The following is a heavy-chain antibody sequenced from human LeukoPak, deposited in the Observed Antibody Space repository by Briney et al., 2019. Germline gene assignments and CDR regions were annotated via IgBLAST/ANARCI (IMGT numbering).Heavy chain of an antibody. V-gene: IGHV3-23*01. Sequence: PGGSLRLSCAASGFTFSSYAMSWVRQAPGKGLEWVSAISGSGGSTYYADSVKGRFTISRDNSKNTLYLQMNSLRAEDTAVYYCAKSPEIYQHRGVTIFGVVIVYPYFDYWGQGTLVTVSS. CDR2: ISGSGGST. J-gene: IGHJ4*02. D-gene: IGHD3-3*01. CDR3: AKSPEIYQHRGVTIFGVVIVYPYFDY. CDR1: GFTFSSYA.